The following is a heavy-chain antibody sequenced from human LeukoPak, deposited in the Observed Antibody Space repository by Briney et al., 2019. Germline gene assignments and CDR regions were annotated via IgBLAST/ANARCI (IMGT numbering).Heavy chain of an antibody. Sequence: ASVKVSCKASGYTFTGYYMHWVRQVPGQGLEWMGRINPNSGGTNYAQKFQGRVTMTRDTSISTAYMELSRLRSDDTAVYYCAREGRYCSGGSCYSFAFDIWGQGTMVTVSS. CDR1: GYTFTGYY. V-gene: IGHV1-2*06. J-gene: IGHJ3*02. CDR3: AREGRYCSGGSCYSFAFDI. D-gene: IGHD2-15*01. CDR2: INPNSGGT.